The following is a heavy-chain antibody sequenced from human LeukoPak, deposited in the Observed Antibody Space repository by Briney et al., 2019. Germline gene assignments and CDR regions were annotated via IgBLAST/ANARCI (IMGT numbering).Heavy chain of an antibody. V-gene: IGHV3-30-3*01. Sequence: PGRSLRLSCAASGFTFSSYAMHWVRQAPGKGLEWVAVISYDGSNKYYADSVKGRFTISRDNSKNTLYLQMNSLRAEDTAVYYCARELVTAAGEYYFDYWGQGTLVTVSS. CDR1: GFTFSSYA. CDR3: ARELVTAAGEYYFDY. CDR2: ISYDGSNK. J-gene: IGHJ4*02. D-gene: IGHD6-13*01.